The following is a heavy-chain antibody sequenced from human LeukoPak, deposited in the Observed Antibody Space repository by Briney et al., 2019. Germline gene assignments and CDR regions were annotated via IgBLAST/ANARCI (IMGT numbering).Heavy chain of an antibody. J-gene: IGHJ4*02. D-gene: IGHD1-26*01. CDR3: ARDPLESELPWEIDY. Sequence: PGGSLRLSCAASGFTFSSYAMSWVRQAPGKGLEWVLAISGSGGSTYYADSVKGRFTISRDNSKNSLYLRMNSLRAEDTAVYYCARDPLESELPWEIDYWGQGTLVTVSS. CDR1: GFTFSSYA. V-gene: IGHV3-23*01. CDR2: ISGSGGST.